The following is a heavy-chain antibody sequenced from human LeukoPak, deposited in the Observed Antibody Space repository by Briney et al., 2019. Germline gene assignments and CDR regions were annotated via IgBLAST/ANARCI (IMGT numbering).Heavy chain of an antibody. CDR1: GYTFTSYA. CDR2: INTNTGNP. J-gene: IGHJ3*02. D-gene: IGHD6-13*01. CDR3: ARVLAAAGTRDAFDI. V-gene: IGHV7-4-1*02. Sequence: GSSVKVSCKASGYTFTSYAMNWVRQAPGQGLEWMGWINTNTGNPTYAQGFTGRFVFSLDTSVSTAYLQISSLKAEDTAVYYCARVLAAAGTRDAFDIWGQGTMVTVSS.